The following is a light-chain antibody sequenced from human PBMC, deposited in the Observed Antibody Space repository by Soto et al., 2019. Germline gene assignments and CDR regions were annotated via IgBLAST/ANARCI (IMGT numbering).Light chain of an antibody. CDR3: QQGYSNPNT. V-gene: IGKV1-39*01. J-gene: IGKJ5*01. CDR1: QSIRSH. Sequence: DILMTQSPSSLSASVGDRVTITCRASQSIRSHLNWYQQKPGKAPKVLIYAASSLQSGVPSRFSGSGSGTEFTLTISSLQPEDFTTYYCQQGYSNPNTFGQGTRLEIK. CDR2: AAS.